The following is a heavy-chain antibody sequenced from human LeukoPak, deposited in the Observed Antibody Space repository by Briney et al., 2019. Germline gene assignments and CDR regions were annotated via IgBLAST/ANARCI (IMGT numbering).Heavy chain of an antibody. CDR1: GGSFSGYY. Sequence: SETLSLTCAVYGGSFSGYYWSWIRQPPGKGLEWIGEINHSGSTNYNPSLKSRVTISVDTSKNQFSLKLSSVTAADTAVYYCARAAGALNYYDSSGYDQYFDYWGQGTLVTVSS. V-gene: IGHV4-34*01. D-gene: IGHD3-22*01. CDR3: ARAAGALNYYDSSGYDQYFDY. CDR2: INHSGST. J-gene: IGHJ4*02.